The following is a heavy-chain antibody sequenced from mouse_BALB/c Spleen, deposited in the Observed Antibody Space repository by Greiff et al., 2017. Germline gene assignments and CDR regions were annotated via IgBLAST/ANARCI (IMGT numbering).Heavy chain of an antibody. CDR3: ARKRGAYYAMDY. CDR2: IFPGTGTT. J-gene: IGHJ4*01. Sequence: QVHVKQSGAELVKPGASVKLSCKTSGYTFTSYWIQWVKQRPGQGLGWIGEIFPGTGTTYYNEKFKGKATLTIDTSSSTAYMQLSSLTSEDSAVYFCARKRGAYYAMDYWGQGTSVTVSS. CDR1: GYTFTSYW. V-gene: IGHV1S132*01.